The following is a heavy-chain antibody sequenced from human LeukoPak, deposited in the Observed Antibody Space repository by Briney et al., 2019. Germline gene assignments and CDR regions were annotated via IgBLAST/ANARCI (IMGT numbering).Heavy chain of an antibody. D-gene: IGHD6-6*01. J-gene: IGHJ4*02. CDR3: ARARPFDY. CDR1: GYSFTDYY. Sequence: ASVKVSCKASGYSFTDYYMNWVRRAPGQGLEWMGWINPNSGATYYAQKFQGRVTMTRDTSIRTAYMELSSLRSDDTAVYHCARARPFDYWGQGTLVTVSS. V-gene: IGHV1-2*02. CDR2: INPNSGAT.